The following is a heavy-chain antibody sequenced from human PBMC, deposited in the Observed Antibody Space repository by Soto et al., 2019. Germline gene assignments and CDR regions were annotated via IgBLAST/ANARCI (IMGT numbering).Heavy chain of an antibody. D-gene: IGHD2-15*01. J-gene: IGHJ4*02. CDR2: IYYSGST. V-gene: IGHV4-59*01. CDR3: ARLAARTHYSRSLDY. Sequence: SETLSLTCTVSGGSISSYYWSWIRQPPGKGLEWIGYIYYSGSTNYNPSLKSRVTISVDTSKNQFSLKLSSVTAADTAVYYCARLAARTHYSRSLDYWGQGTLVTVSS. CDR1: GGSISSYY.